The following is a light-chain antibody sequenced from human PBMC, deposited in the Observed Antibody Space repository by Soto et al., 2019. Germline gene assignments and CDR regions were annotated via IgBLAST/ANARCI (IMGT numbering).Light chain of an antibody. J-gene: IGKJ5*01. V-gene: IGKV3-15*01. CDR2: GAS. CDR1: QSVSSN. Sequence: EIVMTQSPATLSVSPGERATLSCRASQSVSSNLAWYQQKPGQAPRLLIYGASTRATGIPARFSGSGSGTEFPLTISSLQSEDFAVYHCQQYNNWPPITFGQGTRLEIK. CDR3: QQYNNWPPIT.